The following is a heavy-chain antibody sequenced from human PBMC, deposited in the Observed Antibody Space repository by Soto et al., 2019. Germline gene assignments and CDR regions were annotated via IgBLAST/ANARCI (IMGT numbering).Heavy chain of an antibody. Sequence: QVQLVQSGAEVKKPGASVKVSCKASGYTFATYAIHWVRKAPGQGLEWMGWINPATGNTEYSEKFQDRVTITRDTSASTAYMELRGLRSEDTAVYYCARRYKSAGWLEPWGQGTLVTVSS. J-gene: IGHJ5*02. CDR3: ARRYKSAGWLEP. D-gene: IGHD1-1*01. CDR2: INPATGNT. V-gene: IGHV1-3*01. CDR1: GYTFATYA.